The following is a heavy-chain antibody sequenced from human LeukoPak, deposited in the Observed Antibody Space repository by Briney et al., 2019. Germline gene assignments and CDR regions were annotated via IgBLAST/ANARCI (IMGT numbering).Heavy chain of an antibody. CDR3: ARALPPSVNTPWK. Sequence: HPGGSLRLSCAASGFTFSSYWMHWVRQAPGKGLVWVSRISSDGSSTSYADSVKGRLTIFRDNAKNTLYLQMNSLGAEDTAVYYCARALPPSVNTPWKWGQGTQVTVSS. V-gene: IGHV3-74*01. J-gene: IGHJ4*02. CDR1: GFTFSSYW. D-gene: IGHD1-1*01. CDR2: ISSDGSST.